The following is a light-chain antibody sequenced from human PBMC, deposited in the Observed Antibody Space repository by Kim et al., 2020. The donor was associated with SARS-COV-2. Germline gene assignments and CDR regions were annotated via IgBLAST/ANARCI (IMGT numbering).Light chain of an antibody. CDR3: QVWDSRGDQPV. CDR2: YDS. CDR1: IIGSKS. J-gene: IGLJ2*01. V-gene: IGLV3-21*04. Sequence: SYELTQPPSVSVAPGKTARITCGGDIIGSKSVYWYQRKPGQAPILVTYYDSDRPSGIPERFSGSNSGDTATLTISRVEAGDEADYYCQVWDSRGDQPVFGGGTQLTVL.